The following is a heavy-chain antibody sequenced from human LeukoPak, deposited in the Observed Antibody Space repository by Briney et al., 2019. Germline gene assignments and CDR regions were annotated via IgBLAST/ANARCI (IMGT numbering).Heavy chain of an antibody. CDR2: IYYSGST. CDR3: ARVGPVGATRPYYFDY. CDR1: GGSLSSSSYY. V-gene: IGHV4-39*07. D-gene: IGHD1-26*01. Sequence: SETLSLTCTVSGGSLSSSSYYWGWIRQPPGKGLEWLGSIYYSGSTYYNPSLKSRVTISVDTSKNQFSLKLSSVTAADTAVYYCARVGPVGATRPYYFDYWGQGTLVTVSS. J-gene: IGHJ4*02.